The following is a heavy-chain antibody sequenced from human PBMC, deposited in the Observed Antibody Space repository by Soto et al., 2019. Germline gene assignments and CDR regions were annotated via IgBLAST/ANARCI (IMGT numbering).Heavy chain of an antibody. CDR3: ARDGGFEQWKVNWFDP. J-gene: IGHJ5*02. CDR2: ISAYNGNT. D-gene: IGHD6-19*01. V-gene: IGHV1-18*01. CDR1: GYTFTSYG. Sequence: AASVKVSCKASGYTFTSYGISWVRQAPGQGLEWMGWISAYNGNTNYAQKLQGRVTMTTDTSTSTAYMELRSLRSDDTAVYYCARDGGFEQWKVNWFDPWGQGTLVTVSS.